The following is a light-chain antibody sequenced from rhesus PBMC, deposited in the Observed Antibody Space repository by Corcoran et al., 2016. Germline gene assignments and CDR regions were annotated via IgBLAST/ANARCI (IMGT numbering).Light chain of an antibody. CDR3: PQHNSEPP. Sequence: DIQMTQSPSSLSASVGDTVTITCRASQGISSYLAWYQQTPGKAPKLLIYKACTLQSGVPSRFRGSGSVTDFPLTISSLQPEDFATYYCPQHNSEPPFGGGTKVELK. V-gene: IGKV1-25*01. CDR1: QGISSY. CDR2: KAC. J-gene: IGKJ4*01.